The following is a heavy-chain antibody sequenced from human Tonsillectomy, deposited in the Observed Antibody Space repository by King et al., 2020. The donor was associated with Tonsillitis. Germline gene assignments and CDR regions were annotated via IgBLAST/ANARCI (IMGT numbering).Heavy chain of an antibody. Sequence: VQLVESGGGLVQPGGSLRLSCAASGFTFSSYAMSWVRQAPGKGLEWVSGISGSGDGTYYADSVKGRFTISRDNSQNTLYLQMNSLRAEDTAVYYCAKAPVLDYVFWSGYYTFGYWGQGTLVTVSS. J-gene: IGHJ4*02. CDR1: GFTFSSYA. CDR3: AKAPVLDYVFWSGYYTFGY. CDR2: ISGSGDGT. D-gene: IGHD3-3*01. V-gene: IGHV3-23*04.